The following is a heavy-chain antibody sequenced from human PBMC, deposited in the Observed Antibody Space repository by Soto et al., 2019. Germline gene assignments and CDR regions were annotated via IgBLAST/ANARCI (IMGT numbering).Heavy chain of an antibody. CDR3: AKDPAVHRWWFDP. D-gene: IGHD2-15*01. V-gene: IGHV3-21*04. CDR1: GFTFSSYS. J-gene: IGHJ5*02. CDR2: ISSSSSYI. Sequence: PGGSLRLSCAASGFTFSSYSMNWVRQAPGKGLEWVSSISSSSSYIYYADSVKGRFTISRDNSKNSLYLQMNSLRAEDTAVYYCAKDPAVHRWWFDPWGQGTLVTVSS.